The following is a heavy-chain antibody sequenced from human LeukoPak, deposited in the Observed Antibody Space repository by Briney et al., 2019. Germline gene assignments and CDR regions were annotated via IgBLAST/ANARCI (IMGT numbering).Heavy chain of an antibody. CDR3: ARGKSYDFWSGYLDY. Sequence: ASVKVSCKASGGTFSSYAISWVRQAPGQGLEWMGGIIPIFGTANYAQKFQGRVTITADESTSTAYMGLSSLRSEDTAVYYCARGKSYDFWSGYLDYWGQGTLVTVSS. CDR1: GGTFSSYA. V-gene: IGHV1-69*13. D-gene: IGHD3-3*01. CDR2: IIPIFGTA. J-gene: IGHJ4*02.